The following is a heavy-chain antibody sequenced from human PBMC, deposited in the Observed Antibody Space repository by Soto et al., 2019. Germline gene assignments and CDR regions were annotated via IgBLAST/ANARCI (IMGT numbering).Heavy chain of an antibody. J-gene: IGHJ6*02. CDR2: ISYDGSNK. Sequence: GGSLRLSCAASGFTFSSYAMHWVRQAPGKGLEWVAVISYDGSNKYYADSVKGRFTISRDNSKNTLYLQMNSLRAEDTAVYYCASFYFSWFPPPYYYYGMDVWGQGTTVTVSS. V-gene: IGHV3-30-3*01. CDR3: ASFYFSWFPPPYYYYGMDV. D-gene: IGHD3-9*01. CDR1: GFTFSSYA.